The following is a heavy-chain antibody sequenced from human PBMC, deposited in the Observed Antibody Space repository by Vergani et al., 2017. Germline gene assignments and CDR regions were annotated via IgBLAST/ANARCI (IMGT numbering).Heavy chain of an antibody. CDR2: INPNNGGT. CDR1: GYTFTGYY. Sequence: QVQLVQSGAEVKKPGASVKVSCKASGYTFTGYYMHWVRQGPGQGLEWMGWINPNNGGTNYAQKFQGRVTMTRDTSISTAYMELSSLRSDDTAVYYCARKGDDSSGYLFDYWGQGTLVTVSS. J-gene: IGHJ4*02. V-gene: IGHV1-2*02. CDR3: ARKGDDSSGYLFDY. D-gene: IGHD3-22*01.